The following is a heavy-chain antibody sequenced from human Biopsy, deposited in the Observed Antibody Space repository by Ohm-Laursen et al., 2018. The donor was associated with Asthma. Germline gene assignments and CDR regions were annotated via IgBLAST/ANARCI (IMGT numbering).Heavy chain of an antibody. V-gene: IGHV1-69*13. Sequence: VKVSCKSLGGTFNTYVIGWVRQAPGQGLEWMGGINSVFGTTTYPQKFQDRVTITADDSTSTVYMELSSLRSEDTAVYYCAREAGSCISRTCYSLDFWGQGTLVTVSS. J-gene: IGHJ4*02. CDR2: INSVFGTT. CDR3: AREAGSCISRTCYSLDF. D-gene: IGHD2-2*01. CDR1: GGTFNTYV.